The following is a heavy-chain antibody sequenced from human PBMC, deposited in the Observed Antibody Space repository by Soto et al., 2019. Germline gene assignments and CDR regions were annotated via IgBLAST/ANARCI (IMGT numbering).Heavy chain of an antibody. CDR3: ARGGGVGVAGSAAFDM. V-gene: IGHV1-2*02. CDR1: GYPVTAYY. D-gene: IGHD3-3*01. J-gene: IGHJ3*02. CDR2: INPATGAA. Sequence: QLHLVQSGAVVKKPGASVTVSCSASGYPVTAYYMHWVRQAPGRGLEWMGGINPATGAAKYTQTFRGRVTMTRDTSTSSVLLERRGLASADTAVFYWARGGGVGVAGSAAFDMWGQGTLVTVSS.